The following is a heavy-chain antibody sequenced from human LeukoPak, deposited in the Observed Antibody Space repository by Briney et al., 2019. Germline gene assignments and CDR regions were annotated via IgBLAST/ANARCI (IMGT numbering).Heavy chain of an antibody. CDR3: ARGDDFWSGTYAFDI. CDR1: GGSISSPY. Sequence: SETLSLTCTVSGGSISSPYWTWIRQPPGKGLEWIGYIYYGGSTDYSPSLKSRVTISVDTSKNQFSLKLSSVTAADTAVYYCARGDDFWSGTYAFDIWGQGTMVTVSS. CDR2: IYYGGST. D-gene: IGHD3-3*01. J-gene: IGHJ3*02. V-gene: IGHV4-59*11.